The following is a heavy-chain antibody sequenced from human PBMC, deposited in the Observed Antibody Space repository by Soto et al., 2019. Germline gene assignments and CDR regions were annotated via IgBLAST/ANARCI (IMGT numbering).Heavy chain of an antibody. CDR1: GYTFTSYG. CDR3: ERSNCSGVSCYNYNGDC. CDR2: ISAYNGNT. D-gene: IGHD2-15*01. V-gene: IGHV1-18*01. Sequence: QVQLVQSGAEVKKPGASVKVSCKASGYTFTSYGINWVRQASGQGLEWMGWISAYNGNTNYARKLQGRVTMTAYTSTRKAYTELMILRSDDTDVYYCERSNCSGVSCYNYNGDCWGQVTLVSVSS. J-gene: IGHJ4*02.